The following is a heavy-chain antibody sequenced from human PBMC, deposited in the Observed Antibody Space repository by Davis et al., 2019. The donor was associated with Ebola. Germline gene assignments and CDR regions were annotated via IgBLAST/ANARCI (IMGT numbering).Heavy chain of an antibody. V-gene: IGHV3-21*01. CDR2: ISSSSSYI. J-gene: IGHJ5*02. Sequence: GGSLRLSCAASGFTFSSYSMNWVRQAPGKGLEWVSSISSSSSYIYYADSVKGRFTISRDNAKNSLYLQMNSLRAEDTAVYYCARGKTVAGTRGLSWFDPWGPGTLVTVSS. CDR1: GFTFSSYS. D-gene: IGHD6-19*01. CDR3: ARGKTVAGTRGLSWFDP.